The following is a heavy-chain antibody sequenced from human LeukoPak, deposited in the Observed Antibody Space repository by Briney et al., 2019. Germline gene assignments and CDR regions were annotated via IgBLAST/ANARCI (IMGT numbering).Heavy chain of an antibody. CDR1: GFTFSIFA. J-gene: IGHJ3*02. D-gene: IGHD6-13*01. V-gene: IGHV3-23*01. Sequence: QSRGSLRLSCAASGFTFSIFAMSWVRQAPGKGRVWVSPISGRGGSTYYGDSVKGRFNISRDNSKKTLNLQMNGLSAENTAVYCCANGGSSWYPSAFDIWGQGTMVTVSS. CDR3: ANGGSSWYPSAFDI. CDR2: ISGRGGST.